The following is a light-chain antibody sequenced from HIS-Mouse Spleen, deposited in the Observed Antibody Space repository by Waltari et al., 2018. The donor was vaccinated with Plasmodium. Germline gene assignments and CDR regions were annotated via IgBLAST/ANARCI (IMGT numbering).Light chain of an antibody. V-gene: IGKV1-33*01. J-gene: IGKJ2*01. CDR2: DAS. CDR3: QQYDNLPPYT. Sequence: DIQMTQSPSSLSASVGDRVTITCQASKDISNYLNWYQQKPGKATKLLIYDASNLETGVPSRFSGSGSGTDFTFTISSLQPEDIATYYCQQYDNLPPYTFGQGTKLEIK. CDR1: KDISNY.